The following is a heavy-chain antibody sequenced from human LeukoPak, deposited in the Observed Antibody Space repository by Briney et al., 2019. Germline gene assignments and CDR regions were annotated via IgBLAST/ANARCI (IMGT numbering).Heavy chain of an antibody. CDR3: ARAGYSYGTGYYFDY. J-gene: IGHJ4*02. CDR1: GGSISSYY. Sequence: KPSETLSLTCTVSGGSISSYYWSWIRLPPGKGLEWIGYIYYTGATYYNPSLKGRVTISLDTSKNQFSLKLSSVTAADAAVYYCARAGYSYGTGYYFDYWGQGALVTVSS. V-gene: IGHV4-59*01. D-gene: IGHD5-18*01. CDR2: IYYTGAT.